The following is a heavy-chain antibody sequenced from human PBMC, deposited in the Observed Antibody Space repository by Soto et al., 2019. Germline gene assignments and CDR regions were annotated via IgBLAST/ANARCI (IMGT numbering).Heavy chain of an antibody. J-gene: IGHJ4*02. Sequence: PSETLSLTCTVSGGSISSSSYYWGWIRQPPGKGLEWIGSIYYSGSTYYNPSLKSRVTISVDTSKNQFSLKLSSVTAADTAVYYCASQTQWLPAYFDYWGQGTLVTVSS. CDR1: GGSISSSSYY. CDR2: IYYSGST. CDR3: ASQTQWLPAYFDY. D-gene: IGHD6-19*01. V-gene: IGHV4-39*01.